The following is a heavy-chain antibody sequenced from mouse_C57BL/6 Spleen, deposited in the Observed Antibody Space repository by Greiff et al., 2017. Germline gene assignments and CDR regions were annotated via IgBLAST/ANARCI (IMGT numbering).Heavy chain of an antibody. CDR2: IYPGDGDT. J-gene: IGHJ1*03. D-gene: IGHD1-1*01. CDR3: ARSDYYYGSNWYFEV. CDR1: GYAFSSSW. V-gene: IGHV1-82*01. Sequence: VQLQQSGPELVKPGASVKISCKASGYAFSSSWMNWVKQRPGKGLEWIGRIYPGDGDTNYNGKFKGKATLTADKSSSTAYMQLSSLTSEDSAVYFCARSDYYYGSNWYFEVWGTGTTVTVSS.